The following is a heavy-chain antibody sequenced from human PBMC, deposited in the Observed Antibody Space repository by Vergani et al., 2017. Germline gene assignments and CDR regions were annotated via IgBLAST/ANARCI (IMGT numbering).Heavy chain of an antibody. CDR1: GFTFSSYG. J-gene: IGHJ6*02. D-gene: IGHD6-6*01. CDR3: AKELKQLAGCGMDV. Sequence: QVQLVESGGGVVQPGRSLRLSCAASGFTFSSYGMHWVRQAPGKGLEWVAVISYDGSNKYYADSVKGRFTISRDNSKNTLYLQMNSLRAEDTAVYYCAKELKQLAGCGMDVWGQGTTVTVSS. CDR2: ISYDGSNK. V-gene: IGHV3-30*18.